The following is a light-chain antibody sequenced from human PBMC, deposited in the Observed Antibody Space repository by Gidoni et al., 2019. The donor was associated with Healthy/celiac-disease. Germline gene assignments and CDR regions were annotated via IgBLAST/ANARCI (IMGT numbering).Light chain of an antibody. CDR3: QQRSNWPPYT. J-gene: IGKJ2*01. V-gene: IGKV3-11*01. Sequence: LSLSPGERATLSCRASQSVSSYLAWYQQKPGQAPRLLIYDASNRATGIPARFSGSGSGTDFTLTISSLEPEDFAVYYCQQRSNWPPYTFGQGTKLEIK. CDR2: DAS. CDR1: QSVSSY.